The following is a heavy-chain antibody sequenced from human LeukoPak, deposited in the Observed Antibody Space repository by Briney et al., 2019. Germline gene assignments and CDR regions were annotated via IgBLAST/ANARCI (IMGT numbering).Heavy chain of an antibody. V-gene: IGHV1-18*01. D-gene: IGHD3-3*01. CDR2: ISAYNGNT. Sequence: ASVKVSCKASGYTFTSCGICWVRQAPGQGLEWMGWISAYNGNTNYAQKLQGRVTMTTDTSTSTAYMELRSLRSDGTAVYYCARDKISGYYDFWSENWFDPWGQGTLVTVSS. CDR3: ARDKISGYYDFWSENWFDP. CDR1: GYTFTSCG. J-gene: IGHJ5*02.